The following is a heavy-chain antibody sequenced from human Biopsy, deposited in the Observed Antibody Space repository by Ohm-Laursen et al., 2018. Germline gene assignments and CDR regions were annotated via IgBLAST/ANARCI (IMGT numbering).Heavy chain of an antibody. Sequence: SQTLSLTCPVSGDSVTKYYWSWIRQPPGKGLEWIGHIYYSGMTNYNPSLQSRVTISVDTSKNQFSLTLSSVTAADTAVYYCARDSGILNDDNFKSYHYYGMDVWGQGTKVTVSS. J-gene: IGHJ6*02. V-gene: IGHV4-59*02. D-gene: IGHD1-1*01. CDR3: ARDSGILNDDNFKSYHYYGMDV. CDR2: IYYSGMT. CDR1: GDSVTKYY.